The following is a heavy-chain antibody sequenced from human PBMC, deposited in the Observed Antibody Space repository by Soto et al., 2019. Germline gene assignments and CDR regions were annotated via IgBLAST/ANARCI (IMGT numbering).Heavy chain of an antibody. Sequence: ASVKVSCKASGGTFSSYAISWVRQAPGQGLEWMGGIIPIFGTANYAQKFQGRVTITADKSTSTAYMELSSLRSEDTAVYYCARDEYSSSSRAFTPMGSWGQGTLVTVSS. D-gene: IGHD6-6*01. CDR1: GGTFSSYA. CDR2: IIPIFGTA. CDR3: ARDEYSSSSRAFTPMGS. V-gene: IGHV1-69*06. J-gene: IGHJ5*02.